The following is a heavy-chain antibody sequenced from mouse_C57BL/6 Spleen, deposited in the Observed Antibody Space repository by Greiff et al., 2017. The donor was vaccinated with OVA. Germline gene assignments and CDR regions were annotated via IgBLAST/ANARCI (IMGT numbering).Heavy chain of an antibody. V-gene: IGHV1-54*01. D-gene: IGHD1-1*01. J-gene: IGHJ1*03. Sequence: QVQLQQSGAELVRPGTSVKVSCKASGYAFTNYLIEWVKQRPGQGLEWIGVINPGSGGTNYNEKFKGKATLTADKSSSTAYMQLSSLTSEDSAVYFCASSTVVATDWYFDVSGTGTTVTVSS. CDR2: INPGSGGT. CDR1: GYAFTNYL. CDR3: ASSTVVATDWYFDV.